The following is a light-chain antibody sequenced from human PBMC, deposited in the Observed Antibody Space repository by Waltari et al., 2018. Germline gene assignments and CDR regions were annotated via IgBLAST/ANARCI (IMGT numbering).Light chain of an antibody. J-gene: IGLJ3*02. V-gene: IGLV2-14*01. Sequence: QSALTQPASVSESPGQSITISCSGTSSDVGGYYYVFWYQQHPGKAPKLIIYDVAKRPSGVSNRFSGSKSGNAASLTISGLQAEDEADYYCFSYRSSSTWVFGGGTKLTVL. CDR2: DVA. CDR1: SSDVGGYYY. CDR3: FSYRSSSTWV.